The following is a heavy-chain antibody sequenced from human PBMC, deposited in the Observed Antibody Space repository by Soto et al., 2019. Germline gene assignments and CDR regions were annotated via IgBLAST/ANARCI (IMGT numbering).Heavy chain of an antibody. Sequence: GGSLRLSCAASGFTFSSYGMHWVRQAPGKGLEWVAVIWYDGSNKYYADSVKGRFTISRDNSKNTLYLQMNSLRAEDTAVYYCARDLTEDGSGSPTLDYWGQGTLVTVSS. D-gene: IGHD3-10*01. V-gene: IGHV3-33*01. CDR1: GFTFSSYG. J-gene: IGHJ4*02. CDR2: IWYDGSNK. CDR3: ARDLTEDGSGSPTLDY.